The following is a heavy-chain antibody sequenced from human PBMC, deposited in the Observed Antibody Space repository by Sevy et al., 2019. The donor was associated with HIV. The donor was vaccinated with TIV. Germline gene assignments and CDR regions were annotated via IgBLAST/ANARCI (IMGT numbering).Heavy chain of an antibody. D-gene: IGHD4-17*01. CDR3: ASGQHVSDYSGRFDY. J-gene: IGHJ4*01. CDR1: GFTVSSNF. CDR2: IYIGGTK. Sequence: GGSLRLSCAASGFTVSSNFMSWVRQAPGKGLEWVSVIYIGGTKYYADAVKGRFTIPRDNSRNTVYLQMNSLRADDTAVYYCASGQHVSDYSGRFDYWGQGTLVTVSS. V-gene: IGHV3-53*01.